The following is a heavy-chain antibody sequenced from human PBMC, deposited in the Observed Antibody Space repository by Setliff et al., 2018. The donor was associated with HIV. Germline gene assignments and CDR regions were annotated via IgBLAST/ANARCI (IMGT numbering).Heavy chain of an antibody. CDR1: GASTNAYF. Sequence: SSETLSLTCNVSGASTNAYFLSWVRHPAGKGLEWIGHIYTSGITNHNPSLKSRVTMSVDTSKEQFSLRLRSVTAADTAIYYCAREPSPSQWQPLYFDVWGRGILVTVSS. V-gene: IGHV4-4*07. J-gene: IGHJ4*02. CDR2: IYTSGIT. D-gene: IGHD6-19*01. CDR3: AREPSPSQWQPLYFDV.